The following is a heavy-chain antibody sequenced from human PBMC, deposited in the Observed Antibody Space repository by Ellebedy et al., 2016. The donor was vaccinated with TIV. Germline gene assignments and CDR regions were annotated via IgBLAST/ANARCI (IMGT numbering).Heavy chain of an antibody. V-gene: IGHV3-33*01. CDR3: ARARGFDH. CDR2: IWNDGSKK. CDR1: GFTFSSYG. J-gene: IGHJ4*02. Sequence: GESLKISXAASGFTFSSYGMHWVRQAPGKGLEWVAVIWNDGSKKYYADSVKSRFTISRDNAKNSLYLQMNSLRAEDTAVYYCARARGFDHWGQGTLVTVSS.